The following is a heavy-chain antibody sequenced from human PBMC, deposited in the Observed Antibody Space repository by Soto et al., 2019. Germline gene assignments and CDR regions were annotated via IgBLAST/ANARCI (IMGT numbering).Heavy chain of an antibody. CDR1: GFTFSDYY. D-gene: IGHD6-19*01. J-gene: IGHJ6*02. CDR2: ISSSGSTI. V-gene: IGHV3-11*04. Sequence: GGSLRLSCAASGFTFSDYYMSWIRQAPGKGLEWVSYISSSGSTIYYADSVKGRFTISRDNTKNSMFLQMNSLRAEDTAVYYCARVGDNSSGWYRTYYYYGMDVWGQGTTVTVS. CDR3: ARVGDNSSGWYRTYYYYGMDV.